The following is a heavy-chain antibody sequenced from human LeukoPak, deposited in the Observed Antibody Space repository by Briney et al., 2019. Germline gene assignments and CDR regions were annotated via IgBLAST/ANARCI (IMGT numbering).Heavy chain of an antibody. V-gene: IGHV3-11*04. Sequence: GGSLRLPCAASGFTFSDYYMSWIRQAPGKGLEWVSYISSSGSTIYYADSVKGRFTISRDNAKNSLYLQMNSLRAEDTAVYYCARGPFYDSPILYYFDYWGQGTLVTVSS. CDR3: ARGPFYDSPILYYFDY. CDR1: GFTFSDYY. CDR2: ISSSGSTI. D-gene: IGHD3-3*01. J-gene: IGHJ4*02.